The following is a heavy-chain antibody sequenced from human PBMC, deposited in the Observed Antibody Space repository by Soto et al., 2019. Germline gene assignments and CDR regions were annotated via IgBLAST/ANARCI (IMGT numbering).Heavy chain of an antibody. J-gene: IGHJ4*02. V-gene: IGHV3-21*01. D-gene: IGHD2-15*01. CDR1: GFTFSTYS. CDR3: AREMFDVCSGGSCYSI. Sequence: EVQLVESGGGLVKPGVSLRLSCAASGFTFSTYSMNWVRQAPGKGLEWVSSISSSGAYIYYADSVKGRFTISRDNAKNSLSVEMNSLRAEDTAVYYCAREMFDVCSGGSCYSIWGQGTLVTVSS. CDR2: ISSSGAYI.